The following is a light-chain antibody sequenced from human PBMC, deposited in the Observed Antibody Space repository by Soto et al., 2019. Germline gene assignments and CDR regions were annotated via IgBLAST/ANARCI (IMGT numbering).Light chain of an antibody. CDR2: ETS. CDR3: QQSYSTPLIT. J-gene: IGKJ5*01. V-gene: IGKV1-39*01. CDR1: QSINSY. Sequence: DLPMTQSPSSLSASVGARVTITCRASQSINSYLNWYQQKPGKAPKLLIYETSNLQSGVPSRFSGSGSGTDFTLTISSLQPEDSATYYCQQSYSTPLITFGQGTRLEIK.